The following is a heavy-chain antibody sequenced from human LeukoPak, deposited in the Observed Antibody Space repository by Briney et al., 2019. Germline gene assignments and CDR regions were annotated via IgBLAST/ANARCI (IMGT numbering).Heavy chain of an antibody. Sequence: PSETLSLTCTVSGGSISSSSYYWGWIRQPPGKGLEWIGSIYYSGTTNYNPSLKSRVTMSIDTSKNQFSLKLSSITAADTAVYYCARDAKYYYGSRTYFFFEYWGQGTPLTVSS. CDR1: GGSISSSSYY. V-gene: IGHV4-39*07. J-gene: IGHJ4*02. D-gene: IGHD3-10*01. CDR3: ARDAKYYYGSRTYFFFEY. CDR2: IYYSGTT.